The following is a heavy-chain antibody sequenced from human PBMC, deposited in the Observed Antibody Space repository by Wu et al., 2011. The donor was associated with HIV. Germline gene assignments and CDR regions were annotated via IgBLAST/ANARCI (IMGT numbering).Heavy chain of an antibody. D-gene: IGHD3-16*01. J-gene: IGHJ6*02. CDR1: GYTFTDYY. Sequence: EVQLVQSGAEVKKPGATVKISCKVSGYTFTDYYMHWIQQAPGKGLEWMGLVDPEDAETIYAEKFQGRVTITADTSTDTAYMELSSLRSEDTAVYYCATRGGGDPSEKGYYYNVVDVWGQGTTVTVSS. CDR3: ATRGGGDPSEKGYYYNVVDV. CDR2: VDPEDAET. V-gene: IGHV1-69-2*01.